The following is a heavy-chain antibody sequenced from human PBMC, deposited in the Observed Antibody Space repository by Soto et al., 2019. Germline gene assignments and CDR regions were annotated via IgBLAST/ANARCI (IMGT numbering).Heavy chain of an antibody. Sequence: QVTLKESGPVLLKPTETLTLTCTVSGFSLSIAGIGVSWVRQPPGKALEWLAHIFSNDEKSYNTSLKSRLTISKDSSRGQVVLTITNMDPLDTATYYCARIPPRSGWEGFDYWGQGTLVTVSS. J-gene: IGHJ4*02. D-gene: IGHD6-19*01. CDR3: ARIPPRSGWEGFDY. CDR2: IFSNDEK. CDR1: GFSLSIAGIG. V-gene: IGHV2-26*01.